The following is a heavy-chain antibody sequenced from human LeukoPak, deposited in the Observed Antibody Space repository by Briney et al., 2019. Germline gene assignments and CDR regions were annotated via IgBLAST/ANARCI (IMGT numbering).Heavy chain of an antibody. J-gene: IGHJ4*02. CDR2: IYPGDSDT. V-gene: IGHV5-51*01. CDR3: ARHNHTADTITPNHLDH. D-gene: IGHD5-12*01. Sequence: GAPLKISCKGSGSRFTTYLFGWGRQLPGKGLEWMGIIYPGDSDTRYSPSFQGQVTISADQSISIASLQWTSLKASDTAMYYCARHNHTADTITPNHLDHWGQGALVTVSS. CDR1: GSRFTTYL.